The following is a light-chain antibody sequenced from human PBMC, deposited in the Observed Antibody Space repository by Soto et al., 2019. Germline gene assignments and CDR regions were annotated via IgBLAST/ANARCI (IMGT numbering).Light chain of an antibody. CDR1: QSVSSNS. CDR3: QHHGGSIT. J-gene: IGKJ5*01. V-gene: IGKV3-20*01. Sequence: EIVLTQSPGTLSLSPGERATLSCRASQSVSSNSLAWYLQKPGQAPRLLIYGASNRATGIADRFSGSGSRADFILTISRLEPEDFAVYFCQHHGGSITSGHGTRLDIK. CDR2: GAS.